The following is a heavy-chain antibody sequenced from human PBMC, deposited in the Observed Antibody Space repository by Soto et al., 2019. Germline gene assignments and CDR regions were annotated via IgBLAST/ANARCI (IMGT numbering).Heavy chain of an antibody. CDR2: ISAYNGNT. CDR1: GYTFTSYG. D-gene: IGHD3-3*01. J-gene: IGHJ4*02. V-gene: IGHV1-18*01. Sequence: ASVKVSCKASGYTFTSYGISWVRQAPGQGLEWMGWISAYNGNTNYAQKLQGRVTMTTDTSTSTAYMELRSLRSDDTAVYYCAREVYYDFPLYYFDYWGQGTLVTVSS. CDR3: AREVYYDFPLYYFDY.